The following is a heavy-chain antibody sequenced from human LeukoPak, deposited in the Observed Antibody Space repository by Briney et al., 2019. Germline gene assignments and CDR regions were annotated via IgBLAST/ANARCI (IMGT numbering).Heavy chain of an antibody. V-gene: IGHV4-30-4*08. D-gene: IGHD3-10*01. CDR1: GGSISGGDHH. CDR2: IYYSGTT. CDR3: ARRYGSGANTDWFDP. J-gene: IGHJ5*02. Sequence: SQTLSLTCTVSGGSISGGDHHWSWLRQPPGKGPEWIAYIYYSGTTYYNPSLKSRLTISLDTSKNQFSLKLSSVTAADTAVYYCARRYGSGANTDWFDPWGQGTLVTVSS.